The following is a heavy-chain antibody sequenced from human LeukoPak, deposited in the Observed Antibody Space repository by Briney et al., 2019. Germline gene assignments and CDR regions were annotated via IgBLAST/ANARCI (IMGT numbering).Heavy chain of an antibody. CDR2: ISGSGGST. CDR1: GFTFSSYA. Sequence: PGGSLRLSCAASGFTFSSYAMSWVRQAPGKGLEWVSAISGSGGSTYYADSVKGRFTISRDNSKNTLYLQMNSLRAEDTAVYYCAKIRLPYYYDSSGYYWDYWGQGTLVTVSS. V-gene: IGHV3-23*01. D-gene: IGHD3-22*01. J-gene: IGHJ4*02. CDR3: AKIRLPYYYDSSGYYWDY.